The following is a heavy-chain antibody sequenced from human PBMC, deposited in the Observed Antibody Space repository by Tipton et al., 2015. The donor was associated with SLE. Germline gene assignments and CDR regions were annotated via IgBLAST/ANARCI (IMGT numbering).Heavy chain of an antibody. Sequence: TLSLTCSVSGDSISNSNYDWAWIRQPPGEGLEWIGSIYFAGSTQYNPSLKSRVTVSLDTSKNQFSLGLTSVTAADTAVYYCARLPNSIYSHYYYHMDVWGKGTTVTVSS. CDR3: ARLPNSIYSHYYYHMDV. D-gene: IGHD4-11*01. CDR1: GDSISNSNYD. V-gene: IGHV4-39*01. CDR2: IYFAGST. J-gene: IGHJ6*03.